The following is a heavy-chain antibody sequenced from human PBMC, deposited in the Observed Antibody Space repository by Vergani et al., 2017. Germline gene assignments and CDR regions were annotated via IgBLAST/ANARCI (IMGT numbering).Heavy chain of an antibody. J-gene: IGHJ4*02. CDR1: GYSFTSYW. CDR3: ASADPRGSSGGSCAD. CDR2: IDPSDSYT. Sequence: EVQLVQSGAEVKKPGESLKISCKGSGYSFTSYWIGWVRQMPGKGLEWMGRIDPSDSYTNYSPSFQGHVTISADKSISTAYLQWSSLKASDTAMYYCASADPRGSSGGSCADWGQGTLVTVSS. V-gene: IGHV5-10-1*01. D-gene: IGHD2-15*01.